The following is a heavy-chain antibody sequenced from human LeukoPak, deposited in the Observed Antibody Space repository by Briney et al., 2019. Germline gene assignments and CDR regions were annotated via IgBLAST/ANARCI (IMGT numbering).Heavy chain of an antibody. CDR3: ARAQKYRGLLWFGELFDY. CDR2: IYHSGST. CDR1: GFTFSVHY. Sequence: GSLRLSCAASGFTFSVHYMDWVRQPPGKGLEWIGEIYHSGSTNYNPSLKSRVTISVDKSKNQFSLKLSSVTAADTAVYYCARAQKYRGLLWFGELFDYWGQGTLVTLSS. D-gene: IGHD3-10*01. J-gene: IGHJ4*02. V-gene: IGHV4-34*01.